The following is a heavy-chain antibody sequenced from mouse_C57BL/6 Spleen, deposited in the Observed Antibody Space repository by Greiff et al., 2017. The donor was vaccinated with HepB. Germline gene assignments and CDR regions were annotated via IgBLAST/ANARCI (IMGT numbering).Heavy chain of an antibody. J-gene: IGHJ1*03. CDR3: ARRDSNYGDWYFDV. D-gene: IGHD2-5*01. Sequence: QVQLKQPGAELVMPGASVKLSCKASGYTFTSYWMHWVKQRPGQGLEWIGEIDPSDSYTNYNQKFKGKSTLTVDKSSSTAYMQLSSLTSEDSAVYYCARRDSNYGDWYFDVWGTGTTVTVSS. CDR2: IDPSDSYT. V-gene: IGHV1-69*01. CDR1: GYTFTSYW.